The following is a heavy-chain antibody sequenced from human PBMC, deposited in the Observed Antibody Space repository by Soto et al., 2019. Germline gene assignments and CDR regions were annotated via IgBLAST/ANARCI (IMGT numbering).Heavy chain of an antibody. CDR2: INHSGST. CDR3: ARGRRYDFWSGYYGSRLNWFDP. J-gene: IGHJ5*02. V-gene: IGHV4-34*01. D-gene: IGHD3-3*01. CDR1: GGSFSGYY. Sequence: LSLTCAVYGGSFSGYYWSWIRQPPGKGLEWIGEINHSGSTNYNPSLKSRVTISVDTSKNQFSLKLSSVTAADTAVYYCARGRRYDFWSGYYGSRLNWFDPWGQGTLVTVS.